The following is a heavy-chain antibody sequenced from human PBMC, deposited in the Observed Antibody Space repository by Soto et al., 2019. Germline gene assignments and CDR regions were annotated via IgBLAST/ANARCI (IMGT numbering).Heavy chain of an antibody. J-gene: IGHJ6*04. CDR3: ARHWEYGDSHYYYYYYGMDV. D-gene: IGHD2-21*01. Sequence: PGESLKISCKGSGYSFTSYWIGWVRQMPGKGLEWMGIIYPGDSDTRYSPSFQGQVTISADKSISTAYLQWSSLKASDTAMYYCARHWEYGDSHYYYYYYGMDVWGEGTTVTVYS. CDR2: IYPGDSDT. CDR1: GYSFTSYW. V-gene: IGHV5-51*01.